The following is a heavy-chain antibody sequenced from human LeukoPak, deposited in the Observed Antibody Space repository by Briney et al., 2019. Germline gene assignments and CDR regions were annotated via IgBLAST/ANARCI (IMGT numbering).Heavy chain of an antibody. Sequence: GGSLRLSCAASGFTFSNYPMHWVRQAPGKGLEWLTLISYDGTNKYYLDSVKGRFTISRDNSKNTLYLQMNSLRPDDTAVYYCAREDGGNLPEPFDYWGQGTLVTVSS. V-gene: IGHV3-30*04. D-gene: IGHD4-23*01. CDR2: ISYDGTNK. CDR1: GFTFSNYP. CDR3: AREDGGNLPEPFDY. J-gene: IGHJ4*02.